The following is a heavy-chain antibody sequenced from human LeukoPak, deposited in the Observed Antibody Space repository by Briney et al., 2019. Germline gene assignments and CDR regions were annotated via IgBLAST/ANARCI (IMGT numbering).Heavy chain of an antibody. CDR3: ARDDYGDYGGFDY. CDR2: IYCSGST. J-gene: IGHJ4*02. Sequence: PSETLSLTCTVSGGSISSYYWSWIRQPPGKGLEWIGYIYCSGSTNYNPSLKSRVTISVDTSKNQFSLKLSPVTAADTAVYYCARDDYGDYGGFDYWGQGTLVTVPS. V-gene: IGHV4-59*01. CDR1: GGSISSYY. D-gene: IGHD4-17*01.